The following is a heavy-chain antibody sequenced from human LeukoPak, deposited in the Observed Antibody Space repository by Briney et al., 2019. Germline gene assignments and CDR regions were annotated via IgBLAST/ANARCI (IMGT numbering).Heavy chain of an antibody. CDR3: ARESPRLHPFDY. J-gene: IGHJ4*02. Sequence: SVKVSCKASGGTFSSYAISWVRQAPGQGLEWMGGIIPIFGTANYAQKFQGRVTITADESTSTAYMELSSLRSEDTAVYYCARESPRLHPFDYWGQGTLVTVSS. CDR2: IIPIFGTA. V-gene: IGHV1-69*13. CDR1: GGTFSSYA. D-gene: IGHD4-11*01.